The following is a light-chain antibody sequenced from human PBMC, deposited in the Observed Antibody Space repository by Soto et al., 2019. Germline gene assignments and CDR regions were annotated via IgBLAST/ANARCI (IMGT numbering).Light chain of an antibody. Sequence: EIVLTQSPGTLSLSPGERATLSCRASQSVSSSYLAWYQQKPGQAPRLLIYGASSRATGIPDRFSGSGSGTDFTLTISRLEPEDFAVYYCQQYDSSPSLGGGTKVAI. V-gene: IGKV3-20*01. CDR1: QSVSSSY. J-gene: IGKJ4*01. CDR2: GAS. CDR3: QQYDSSPS.